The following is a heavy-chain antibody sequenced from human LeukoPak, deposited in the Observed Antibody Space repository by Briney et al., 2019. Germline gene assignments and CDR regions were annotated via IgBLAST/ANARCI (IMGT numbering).Heavy chain of an antibody. J-gene: IGHJ4*02. CDR3: ARHGWLGVGGWY. D-gene: IGHD6-19*01. CDR2: TYYRSQWYY. Sequence: SQTLSLTCVISGDSVSSNIATWNWIGQSPSRGLEWLGRTYYRSQWYYDYAVSVRSRITINPDTSKNQFSLELSSVTAADTAVYSCARHGWLGVGGWYWGQGTLVTVSS. CDR1: GDSVSSNIAT. V-gene: IGHV6-1*01.